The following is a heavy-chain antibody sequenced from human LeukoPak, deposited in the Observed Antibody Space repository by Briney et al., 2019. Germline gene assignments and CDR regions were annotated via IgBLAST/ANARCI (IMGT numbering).Heavy chain of an antibody. Sequence: GASVKVSCKASGGTFSSYAISWVRQAPGQGLEWMGRIIPIFGTANYALKFQGRVTITTDESTSTAYMELSSLRSEDTAVYYCAREDTAMVGSYWGQGTLVTVSS. CDR3: AREDTAMVGSY. V-gene: IGHV1-69*05. D-gene: IGHD5-18*01. J-gene: IGHJ4*02. CDR2: IIPIFGTA. CDR1: GGTFSSYA.